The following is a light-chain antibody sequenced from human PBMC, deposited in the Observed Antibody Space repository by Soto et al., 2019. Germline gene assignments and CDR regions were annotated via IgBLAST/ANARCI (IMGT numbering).Light chain of an antibody. CDR1: QSVSSY. V-gene: IGKV3-11*01. CDR2: DAS. Sequence: THSPNTMSLSPGERATLSFRASQSVSSYLAWYQQNPGQAPRLLIYDASNRATGIPARFSGSGSGTDFTLTFFCLEPDDFAVYYSEQRCHWPSTSGQGTR. J-gene: IGKJ5*01. CDR3: EQRCHWPST.